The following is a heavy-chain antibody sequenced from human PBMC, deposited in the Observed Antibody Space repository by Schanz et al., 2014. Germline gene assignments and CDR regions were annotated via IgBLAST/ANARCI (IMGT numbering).Heavy chain of an antibody. D-gene: IGHD2-21*01. CDR2: INPSGGST. J-gene: IGHJ4*02. Sequence: QVQLVQSGAEVKKPGASVKVSCKASGYTFTSYSMHWVRQAPGQGLEWMGMINPSGGSTTYAQKFQGRVTMTRDTSTSTVYMELSSLRSEDTAVYYCARDRLECGAECYSVEVFEIWGQGTLVTVSS. CDR1: GYTFTSYS. CDR3: ARDRLECGAECYSVEVFEI. V-gene: IGHV1-46*01.